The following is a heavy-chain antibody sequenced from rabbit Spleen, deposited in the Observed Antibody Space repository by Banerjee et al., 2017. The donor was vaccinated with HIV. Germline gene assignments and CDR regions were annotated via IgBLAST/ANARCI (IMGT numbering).Heavy chain of an antibody. D-gene: IGHD4-1*01. Sequence: QEQLVESGGGLVRPEGSLKLSCTASGFSFSNKAVMCWVRQAPGKGLEWIACINAITGKAVYANWAKGRSTFSKSSSTTVTLQMTSLTAADTATYFCARCPYYVQDWSVYFDLWGPGTLVTVS. CDR2: INAITGKA. V-gene: IGHV1S45*01. J-gene: IGHJ4*01. CDR1: GFSFSNKAV. CDR3: ARCPYYVQDWSVYFDL.